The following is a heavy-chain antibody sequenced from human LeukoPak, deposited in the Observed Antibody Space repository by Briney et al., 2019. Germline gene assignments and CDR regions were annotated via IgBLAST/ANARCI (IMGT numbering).Heavy chain of an antibody. Sequence: SETLSLPCSVYGGSFTGYFWNWIRQPPGKGLEWVGEISHTGGSNYNPSLKSRVTISLCLSNNHFSLNLSAVTDGDTAVYYCARLTRHEWHYYYFYVDVWGKGTTVTISS. CDR3: ARLTRHEWHYYYFYVDV. J-gene: IGHJ6*03. D-gene: IGHD2-8*01. CDR1: GGSFTGYF. CDR2: ISHTGGS. V-gene: IGHV4-34*01.